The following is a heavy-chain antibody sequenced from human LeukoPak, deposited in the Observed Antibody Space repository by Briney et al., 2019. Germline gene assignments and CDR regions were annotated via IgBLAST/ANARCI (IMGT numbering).Heavy chain of an antibody. CDR2: ISSSSSYT. CDR1: GFTFSDYY. J-gene: IGHJ4*02. V-gene: IGHV3-11*03. Sequence: PGGSLRLSCAASGFTFSDYYMSWIRQAPGKGLEWVSYISSSSSYTNYADSVKGRFTISRDSAKNSLYLQMNSLRTDDTAVYFCARIIDYYFDFWGQGTLVTVSS. CDR3: ARIIDYYFDF.